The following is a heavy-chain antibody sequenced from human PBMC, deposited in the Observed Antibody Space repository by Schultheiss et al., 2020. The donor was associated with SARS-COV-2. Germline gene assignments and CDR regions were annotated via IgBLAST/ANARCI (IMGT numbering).Heavy chain of an antibody. V-gene: IGHV5-51*01. CDR1: GYSFTSYW. Sequence: GGSLRLSCKGSGYSFTSYWIGWVRQMPGKGLEWMGIIYPGDSDTRYSPSFQGQVTISADTSINTAYLQWSTLKASDTAMYYCARLEGYYFDGSGYYYFDHWGQGALVTVSS. J-gene: IGHJ4*02. CDR3: ARLEGYYFDGSGYYYFDH. D-gene: IGHD3-22*01. CDR2: IYPGDSDT.